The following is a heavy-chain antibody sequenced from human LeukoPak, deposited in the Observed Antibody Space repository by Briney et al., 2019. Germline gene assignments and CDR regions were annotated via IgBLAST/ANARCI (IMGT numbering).Heavy chain of an antibody. CDR2: ISSNGGST. CDR1: GFTFSSYA. D-gene: IGHD5-12*01. V-gene: IGHV3-64*01. CDR3: ARDSGYRLFDY. Sequence: GGSLRLSCAASGFTFSSYAMHWVRQVPGKGLEYVSAISSNGGSTYYANSVKGRFTISRDNSKNTLYLQMGSLRAEDMAVYYCARDSGYRLFDYWGQGTLVTVSS. J-gene: IGHJ4*02.